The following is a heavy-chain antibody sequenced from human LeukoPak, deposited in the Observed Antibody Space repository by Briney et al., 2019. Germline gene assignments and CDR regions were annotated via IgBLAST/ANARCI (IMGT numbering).Heavy chain of an antibody. Sequence: ASVKVSCKASGYTFTGYYMHWVRQAPGQGLEWMGWINSNSGGVHYAQNFQGRVTMTRDTSISTAYMDLTRLRYDDTALYFCARYLAAPYDAFDIWGQGTMVTVSS. CDR3: ARYLAAPYDAFDI. CDR1: GYTFTGYY. D-gene: IGHD2-15*01. J-gene: IGHJ3*02. CDR2: INSNSGGV. V-gene: IGHV1-2*02.